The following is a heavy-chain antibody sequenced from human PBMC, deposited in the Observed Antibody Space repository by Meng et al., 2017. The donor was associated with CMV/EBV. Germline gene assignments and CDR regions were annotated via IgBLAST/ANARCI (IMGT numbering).Heavy chain of an antibody. Sequence: SVKVSCKASGGTFSSYAISWVRQAPGQGLEWMGGIIPIFSTANYAQKFQGRVTITTDESTSTAYMELSSLRSEDTAVYYCARERGYSYDPYAFDIWGQGTMVTVSS. CDR2: IIPIFSTA. CDR1: GGTFSSYA. J-gene: IGHJ3*02. D-gene: IGHD5-18*01. V-gene: IGHV1-69*05. CDR3: ARERGYSYDPYAFDI.